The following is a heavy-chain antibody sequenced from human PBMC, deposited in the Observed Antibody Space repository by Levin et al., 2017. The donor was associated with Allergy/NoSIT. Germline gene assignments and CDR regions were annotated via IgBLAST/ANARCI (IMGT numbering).Heavy chain of an antibody. V-gene: IGHV1-69*13. CDR2: ITPIFGIP. CDR3: AREAGNLGALDI. J-gene: IGHJ3*02. CDR1: GDTFRSYA. Sequence: ASVKVSCKASGDTFRSYALNWVRQAPGQGLEWMGGITPIFGIPTYAQKFQGRVTITADDSTSTAYMELSSLRSADTAVYYCAREAGNLGALDIWGQGTMVTVSS. D-gene: IGHD6-13*01.